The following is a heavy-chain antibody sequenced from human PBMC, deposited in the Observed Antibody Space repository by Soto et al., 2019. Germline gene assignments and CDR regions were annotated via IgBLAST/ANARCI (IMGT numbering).Heavy chain of an antibody. CDR1: GFTFSSYA. V-gene: IGHV3-30-3*01. CDR3: ARDRSPGSYDSSGYYRLDAFDI. J-gene: IGHJ3*02. CDR2: ISYDGSNK. Sequence: GGSLRLSCAASGFTFSSYAMHWVRQAPGKGLEWVAVISYDGSNKYYADSVKGRFTISRDNSKNTLYLQMNSLRAEDTAVYYCARDRSPGSYDSSGYYRLDAFDIWGQGTMVTVSS. D-gene: IGHD3-22*01.